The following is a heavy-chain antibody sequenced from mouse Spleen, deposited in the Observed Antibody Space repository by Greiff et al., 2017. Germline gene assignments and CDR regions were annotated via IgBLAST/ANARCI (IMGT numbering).Heavy chain of an antibody. V-gene: IGHV3-6*01. D-gene: IGHD2-1*01. CDR2: ISYDGSN. Sequence: VQLKESGPGLVKPSQSLSLTCSVTGYSITSGYYWNWIRQFPGNKLEWMGYISYDGSNNYNPSLKNRISITRDTSKNQFFLKLNSVTTEDTATYYCARAYGNYVGFAYWGQGTLVTVSA. CDR1: GYSITSGYY. CDR3: ARAYGNYVGFAY. J-gene: IGHJ3*01.